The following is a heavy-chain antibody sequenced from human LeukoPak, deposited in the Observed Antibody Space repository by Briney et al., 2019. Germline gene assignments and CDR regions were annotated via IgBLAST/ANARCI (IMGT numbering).Heavy chain of an antibody. J-gene: IGHJ3*02. CDR2: IIPIFGTA. V-gene: IGHV1-69*13. Sequence: ASVKVSCKASGGTFSSYAISWVRQAPGQGLEWMGGIIPIFGTANYAQKFQGRVTITADESTSTAYMELSSLRSEDTAVYYCARAGSYDSLAAFDIWGQGTMVTVSS. CDR1: GGTFSSYA. D-gene: IGHD3-3*01. CDR3: ARAGSYDSLAAFDI.